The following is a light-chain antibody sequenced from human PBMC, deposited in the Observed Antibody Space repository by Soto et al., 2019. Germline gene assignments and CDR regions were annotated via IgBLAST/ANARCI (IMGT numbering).Light chain of an antibody. CDR3: QQYGSSLFT. Sequence: DIVLTQSPGTLSLSPGERATLSCRASQSVSSKYLAWYQQKPGQDPRVLIYGTSIRTSGVPQWFSGGGSGTDFTLTTTRLVPEDFAVYYCQQYGSSLFTFGPGTKVDFK. V-gene: IGKV3-20*01. CDR2: GTS. J-gene: IGKJ3*01. CDR1: QSVSSKY.